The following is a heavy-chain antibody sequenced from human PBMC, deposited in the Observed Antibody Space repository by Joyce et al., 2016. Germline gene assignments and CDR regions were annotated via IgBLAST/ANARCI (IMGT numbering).Heavy chain of an antibody. D-gene: IGHD1-26*01. CDR3: ARDRYRGRSGY. Sequence: EVQLVESGGGLVQPGGSLRLSCAASGFTVSSDYMSWVRQAPGNGLEWVSVIYRDGSTYYADYVKDRFTISRDNFKNTLYLQMNSLRVEDTAVYYCARDRYRGRSGYWGQGTLVTVSS. CDR2: IYRDGST. V-gene: IGHV3-66*01. CDR1: GFTVSSDY. J-gene: IGHJ4*02.